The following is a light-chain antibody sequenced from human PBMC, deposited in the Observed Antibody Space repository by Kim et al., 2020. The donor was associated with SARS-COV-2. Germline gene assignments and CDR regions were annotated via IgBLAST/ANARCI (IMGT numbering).Light chain of an antibody. V-gene: IGKV3-20*01. CDR2: GAS. CDR1: QSVSSSY. Sequence: EIVLTQSPGTLSLSPGERATLSCRASQSVSSSYLAWYQQKPGQAPRLLIYGASSRATGIPDRFSGSGSGTDFTLTISRLEPEDFAVYYWQQYGSSLYTFGKGTKLEI. J-gene: IGKJ2*01. CDR3: QQYGSSLYT.